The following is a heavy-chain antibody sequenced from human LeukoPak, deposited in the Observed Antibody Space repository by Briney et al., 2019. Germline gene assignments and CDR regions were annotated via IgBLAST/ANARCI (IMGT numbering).Heavy chain of an antibody. J-gene: IGHJ4*02. D-gene: IGHD2/OR15-2a*01. CDR1: GGSISSYY. Sequence: SETLSLTCTVSGGSISSYYWSWIRQPPGKGLEWIAYISGIGSINYNPSLKSRVTISLETSKNQFSLKLSSVTAADTAVYYCAGHHPRNTVDFWGQGTLVTVSS. CDR2: ISGIGSI. CDR3: AGHHPRNTVDF. V-gene: IGHV4-59*08.